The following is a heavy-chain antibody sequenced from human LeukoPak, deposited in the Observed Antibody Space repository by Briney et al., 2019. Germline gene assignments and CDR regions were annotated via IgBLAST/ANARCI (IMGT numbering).Heavy chain of an antibody. D-gene: IGHD4-17*01. CDR1: GFTFSSYA. J-gene: IGHJ6*02. Sequence: PGGSLRLSCAASGFTFSSYAMSWVRQAPGKGLVWVSRINSDGSSTSYADSVKGRFTISRDNAKNTLYLQMNSLRAEDTAVYYCARDDYGDHRVGYYYGMDVWGQGTTVTVSS. V-gene: IGHV3-74*01. CDR2: INSDGSST. CDR3: ARDDYGDHRVGYYYGMDV.